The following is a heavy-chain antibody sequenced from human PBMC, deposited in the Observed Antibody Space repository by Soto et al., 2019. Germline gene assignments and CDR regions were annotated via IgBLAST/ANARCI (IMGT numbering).Heavy chain of an antibody. CDR1: GGTFSSYA. J-gene: IGHJ6*02. Sequence: ASVKVSCKASGGTFSSYAISWVRQAPGQGLEWMGGIIPIFGTANYAQKFQGRVTITADESTSTAYMELSSLRSEDTAVYYCARDPYILTGFSYYYYGMDVWGQGTTVTVSS. CDR2: IIPIFGTA. D-gene: IGHD3-9*01. CDR3: ARDPYILTGFSYYYYGMDV. V-gene: IGHV1-69*13.